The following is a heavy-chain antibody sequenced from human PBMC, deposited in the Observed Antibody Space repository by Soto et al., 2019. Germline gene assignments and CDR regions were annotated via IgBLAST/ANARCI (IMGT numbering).Heavy chain of an antibody. D-gene: IGHD3-10*01. Sequence: VQVVASGGGLVQPGRSLRLSCAVSGFRFEQYVMHWVRQAPGKGLECVSTVSPTGDTVAYADSVEGRFTVSRDNAKNSLYLQMNSLKGDDTAFYYCLKDAPNGSIDDWCQGTLVTFSS. CDR3: LKDAPNGSIDD. CDR2: VSPTGDTV. CDR1: GFRFEQYV. V-gene: IGHV3-9*01. J-gene: IGHJ4*02.